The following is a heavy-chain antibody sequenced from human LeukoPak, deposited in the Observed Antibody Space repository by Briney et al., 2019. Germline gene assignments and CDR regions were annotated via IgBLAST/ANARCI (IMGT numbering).Heavy chain of an antibody. CDR3: ARHSDGSRSYSRPPEADSDAFDI. CDR1: GDSISNTNYY. D-gene: IGHD3-10*01. Sequence: SETLSLTCTVSGDSISNTNYYWVWIRQPPGKGLEWIAIIHYTENTHYNPSLRSRVTISVDTSKNQFSLNLRSVTATDTAVYYCARHSDGSRSYSRPPEADSDAFDIWSQGTMVTVSS. V-gene: IGHV4-39*01. J-gene: IGHJ3*02. CDR2: IHYTENT.